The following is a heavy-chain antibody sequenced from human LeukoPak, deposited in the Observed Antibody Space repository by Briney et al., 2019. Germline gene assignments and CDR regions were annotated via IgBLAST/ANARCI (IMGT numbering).Heavy chain of an antibody. V-gene: IGHV1-69*01. Sequence: SVKVSCKASGGTFSSYAISWVRQAPGQGLEWMGGIIPIFGTANYAQKFQGGVTITADESTSTAYMELSSLRSEDTAVYYCARVEGYCSSTSCYYGMDVWGQGTTVTVSS. CDR1: GGTFSSYA. D-gene: IGHD2-2*01. CDR3: ARVEGYCSSTSCYYGMDV. J-gene: IGHJ6*02. CDR2: IIPIFGTA.